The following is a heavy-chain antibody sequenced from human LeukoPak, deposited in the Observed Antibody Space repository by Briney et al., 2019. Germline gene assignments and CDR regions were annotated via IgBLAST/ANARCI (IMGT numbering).Heavy chain of an antibody. CDR2: VKSKTDGGTT. D-gene: IGHD7-27*01. V-gene: IGHV3-15*01. CDR3: ARVGSGVPWYFDY. CDR1: GFTFSNAW. J-gene: IGHJ4*02. Sequence: GGSLRLSCAASGFTFSNAWMTWVRQAPGKGLEWVGHVKSKTDGGTTDCAAPVKGRFTISRDDSKNTLYLQMNSLRAEDTAVYYCARVGSGVPWYFDYWGQGTLVTVSS.